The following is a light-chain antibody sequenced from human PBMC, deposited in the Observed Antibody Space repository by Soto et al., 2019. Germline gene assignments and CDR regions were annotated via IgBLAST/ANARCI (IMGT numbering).Light chain of an antibody. V-gene: IGKV1-9*01. Sequence: DIQLTQSPSFLSASVGDRVTITCRATQGIGTYLAWYQQNPGKAPKLLIYTASTLQSGVPSRFSGSGSGTEFTLTISSLRPEDFATYYCQQLKSYPLTFGGGTKVEIK. CDR2: TAS. J-gene: IGKJ4*01. CDR3: QQLKSYPLT. CDR1: QGIGTY.